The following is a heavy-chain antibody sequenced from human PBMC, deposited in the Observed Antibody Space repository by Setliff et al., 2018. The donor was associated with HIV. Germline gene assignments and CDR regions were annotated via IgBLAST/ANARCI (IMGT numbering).Heavy chain of an antibody. J-gene: IGHJ4*02. Sequence: PSETQSLTCTVSGVPTSASTYYWGWIRQPPGKGLDWIGYISYSVKTYYTPSLKSRVTISNDTSNNHFSLRLNSVTAAATAIYYCAGQVAVTGHSFDSCVPGALVTVSS. V-gene: IGHV4-39*01. CDR1: GVPTSASTYY. CDR2: ISYSVKT. CDR3: AGQVAVTGHSFDS. D-gene: IGHD6-19*01.